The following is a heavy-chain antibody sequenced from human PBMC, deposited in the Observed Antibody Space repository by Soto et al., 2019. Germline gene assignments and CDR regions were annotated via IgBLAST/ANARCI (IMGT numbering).Heavy chain of an antibody. CDR1: GYSFTSYW. CDR3: ARGDIVVVPAAIPDYYYYGMDV. V-gene: IGHV5-51*01. CDR2: IYPGDSDT. D-gene: IGHD2-2*02. J-gene: IGHJ6*02. Sequence: GESLKISCKGSGYSFTSYWIGWVRQMPGKGLEWMGIIYPGDSDTRYSPSFQGQVTISADKSISTAYLQWSSLKASDTAMYYCARGDIVVVPAAIPDYYYYGMDVWGQGTTVTVPS.